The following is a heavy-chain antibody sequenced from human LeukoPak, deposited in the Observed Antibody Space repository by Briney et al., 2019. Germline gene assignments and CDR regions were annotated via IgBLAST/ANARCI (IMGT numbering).Heavy chain of an antibody. J-gene: IGHJ4*02. CDR2: INHNGST. Sequence: SETLSLTCAVYGGSFSGYYWSWIRQPPGKGLEWIGEINHNGSTNYNPSLKSRVTISVDTSKNQFSLKLSPVTAADTAIYYCARAAGSGWSYFDYWGQGTLVTVSS. V-gene: IGHV4-34*01. D-gene: IGHD6-19*01. CDR3: ARAAGSGWSYFDY. CDR1: GGSFSGYY.